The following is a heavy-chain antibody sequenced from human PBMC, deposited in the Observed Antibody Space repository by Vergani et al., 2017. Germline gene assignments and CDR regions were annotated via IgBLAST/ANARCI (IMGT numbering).Heavy chain of an antibody. D-gene: IGHD2-2*01. V-gene: IGHV4-34*01. CDR3: ARGRKYQLPKRSRGWFDP. J-gene: IGHJ5*02. Sequence: QVQLQQWGAGLLKPSETLSLTCAVYGGSFSGYYWSWIRQPPGKGLEWIGEINHSGSTNYNPSLKSRVTISVDTSKNQFSLKLSSVTAADTAVYYCARGRKYQLPKRSRGWFDPWGQGTLVTVSS. CDR1: GGSFSGYY. CDR2: INHSGST.